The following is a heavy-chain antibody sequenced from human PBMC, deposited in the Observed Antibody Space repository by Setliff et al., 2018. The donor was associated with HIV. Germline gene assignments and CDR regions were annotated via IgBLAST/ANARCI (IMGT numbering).Heavy chain of an antibody. CDR2: ISGSGGST. Sequence: GESLTISCAASGFTFNTYAMSWVRQAPGKGLEWVSVISGSGGSTFYADSVKGRFTISRDNSKNTLYLQMNGLRVEDTAVYYCAKDGISGGAYPPYYFDYWGHGTLVTVSS. D-gene: IGHD2-15*01. CDR1: GFTFNTYA. CDR3: AKDGISGGAYPPYYFDY. J-gene: IGHJ4*01. V-gene: IGHV3-23*01.